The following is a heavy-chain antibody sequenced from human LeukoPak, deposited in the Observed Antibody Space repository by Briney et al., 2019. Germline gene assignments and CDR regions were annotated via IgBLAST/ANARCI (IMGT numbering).Heavy chain of an antibody. CDR2: ISWNSGSI. V-gene: IGHV3-9*03. Sequence: PGGSLRLSCAASGFTFDDYAMHWVRQAPGKGLEGVSGISWNSGSIGYADSVKGRFTISRDNAKNSLYLQMNSLRAEDMALYYCAKGGGYSSTWDYYYYMDVWGKGTTVTVSS. J-gene: IGHJ6*03. CDR1: GFTFDDYA. CDR3: AKGGGYSSTWDYYYYMDV. D-gene: IGHD6-13*01.